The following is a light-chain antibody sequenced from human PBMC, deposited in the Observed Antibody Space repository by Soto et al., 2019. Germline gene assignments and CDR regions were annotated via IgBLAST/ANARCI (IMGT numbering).Light chain of an antibody. CDR3: QQYYNQWT. V-gene: IGKV3-15*01. Sequence: EIVMTQSPATLSVSPGERATLSCRASQSVGSNLAWYQQKPGQAPRLLMYDASIRATGIPARFSGSGSGTELTLTIASLQYEDFVVYYCQQYYNQWTFGQGTKVDIK. J-gene: IGKJ1*01. CDR2: DAS. CDR1: QSVGSN.